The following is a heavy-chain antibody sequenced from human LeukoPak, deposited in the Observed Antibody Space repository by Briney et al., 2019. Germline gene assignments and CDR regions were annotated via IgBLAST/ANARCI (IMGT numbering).Heavy chain of an antibody. Sequence: PSETLSLTCTVSGGSISSGDYYWSWIRQPPGKGPEWIGYIYYSGGTHYNPSLKSRVTISVDTSKNQFSLKLSSVTAADTAVYYCARRTTVRDFDYWGQGTLVTVSS. J-gene: IGHJ4*02. V-gene: IGHV4-30-4*01. CDR2: IYYSGGT. CDR3: ARRTTVRDFDY. D-gene: IGHD4-17*01. CDR1: GGSISSGDYY.